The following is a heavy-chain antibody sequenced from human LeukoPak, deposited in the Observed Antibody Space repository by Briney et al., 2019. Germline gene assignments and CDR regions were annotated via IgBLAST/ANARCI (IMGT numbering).Heavy chain of an antibody. CDR1: GYTFTSYY. CDR2: INPSGGST. Sequence: ASVKVSCKASGYTFTSYYMHWVRQAPGQGLEWMGIINPSGGSTSYAQKFQGRVTMTRDTSTSTVYMELSSLRSEDTAVYYCARDDAGYYGSGSYYIQYRGQGTLVTVSS. CDR3: ARDDAGYYGSGSYYIQY. V-gene: IGHV1-46*01. J-gene: IGHJ4*02. D-gene: IGHD3-10*01.